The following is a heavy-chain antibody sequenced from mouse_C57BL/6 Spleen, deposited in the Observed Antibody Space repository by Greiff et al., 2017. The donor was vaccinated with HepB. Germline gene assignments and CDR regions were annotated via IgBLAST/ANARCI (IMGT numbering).Heavy chain of an antibody. J-gene: IGHJ2*01. Sequence: DVQLQESGPGLVKPSQSLSLTCSVTGYSITSGYYWNWIRQFPGNKLEWMGYISYDGSNNYNPSLKNRISITRDTSKNQFFLKLNSVTTEDTATYYCAREGSYEERDYWGQGTTLTVSS. V-gene: IGHV3-6*01. D-gene: IGHD2-12*01. CDR2: ISYDGSN. CDR1: GYSITSGYY. CDR3: AREGSYEERDY.